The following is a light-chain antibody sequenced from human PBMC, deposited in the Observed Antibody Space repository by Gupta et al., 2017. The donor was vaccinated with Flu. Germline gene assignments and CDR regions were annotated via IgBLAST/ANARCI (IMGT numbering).Light chain of an antibody. CDR2: ENT. V-gene: IGLV3-21*02. J-gene: IGLJ2*01. Sequence: SYELTQLPSVSLAPGQTAIIPCGGNNIGSLNVHWYQQKSGQAPVLVVYENTDRPSGIPERFYGSNSGNTATLTISRVEAGDEADYYCQVWESSSDNAVFGGGTKLTV. CDR3: QVWESSSDNAV. CDR1: NIGSLN.